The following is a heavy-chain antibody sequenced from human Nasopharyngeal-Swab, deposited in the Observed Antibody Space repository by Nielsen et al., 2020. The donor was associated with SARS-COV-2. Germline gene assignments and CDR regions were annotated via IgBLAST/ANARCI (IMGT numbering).Heavy chain of an antibody. CDR1: GFTFSSYA. D-gene: IGHD3-16*01. V-gene: IGHV3-23*03. CDR3: ARVDYDYVWGSYYYYYGMDV. Sequence: GESLKISCAASGFTFSSYAMSWVRQAPGKGLEWVSVIYSGGSSTYYADSVKGRFTISRDNSKNTLYLQMNSLRAEDTAVYYCARVDYDYVWGSYYYYYGMDVWGQGTTVTVSS. J-gene: IGHJ6*02. CDR2: IYSGGSST.